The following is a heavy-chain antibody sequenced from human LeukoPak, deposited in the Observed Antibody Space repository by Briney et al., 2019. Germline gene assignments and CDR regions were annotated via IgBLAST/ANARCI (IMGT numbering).Heavy chain of an antibody. CDR1: GGSISSYY. CDR3: ASSGYSSSWSLFDY. D-gene: IGHD6-13*01. J-gene: IGHJ4*02. CDR2: IYYSGST. Sequence: PSETLSLTCTVSGGSISSYYWSWIRQPPGKGLDWIGYIYYSGSTNHNPSLKSRVTISVDTSKNQFSLKLSSVTAADTAVYYCASSGYSSSWSLFDYWGQGTLVTVSS. V-gene: IGHV4-59*01.